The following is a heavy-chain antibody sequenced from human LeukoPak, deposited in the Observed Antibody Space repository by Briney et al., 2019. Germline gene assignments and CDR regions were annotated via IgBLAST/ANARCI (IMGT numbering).Heavy chain of an antibody. CDR2: IWYDGSNK. V-gene: IGHV3-33*01. J-gene: IGHJ4*02. CDR3: ARDIEEGRGDLRLGFDY. D-gene: IGHD7-27*01. CDR1: GFTFSSYG. Sequence: PGRSLRLSCVASGFTFSSYGLHWVRQAPGKGLEWVALIWYDGSNKYYADSVKGRFTISRDNSKNTLYLQMNSLTAEDTAVYYCARDIEEGRGDLRLGFDYWGQGTLVTVSS.